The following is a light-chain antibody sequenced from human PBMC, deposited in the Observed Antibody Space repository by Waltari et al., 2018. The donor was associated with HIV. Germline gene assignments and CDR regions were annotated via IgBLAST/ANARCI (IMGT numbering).Light chain of an antibody. Sequence: QSVLTQPPSASATPGQRVPISCSGTRSNTGSNFVFWSQQFPGTAPKLLMYKNNNRFSGVPDRFSGSKSGTSASLAISGLRSEDEAVYYCAAWDDSLRGHVVFGGGTNLTV. CDR2: KNN. CDR3: AAWDDSLRGHVV. V-gene: IGLV1-47*01. J-gene: IGLJ2*01. CDR1: RSNTGSNF.